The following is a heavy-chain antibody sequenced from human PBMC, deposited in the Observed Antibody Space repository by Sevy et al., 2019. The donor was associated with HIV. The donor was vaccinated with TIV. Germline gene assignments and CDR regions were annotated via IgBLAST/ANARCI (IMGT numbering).Heavy chain of an antibody. CDR2: FSFGCGEI. CDR1: GFTFSKYY. J-gene: IGHJ4*02. CDR3: AREGCTKPHDY. V-gene: IGHV3-23*01. Sequence: GGSLRLSCAASGFTFSKYYMSWVRQPPGKGLEWVSTFSFGCGEINYADSVKGRFTISRDNSKSSVYLQMNNLRPEDTAVYYCAREGCTKPHDYWGQGTLVTVSS. D-gene: IGHD2-8*01.